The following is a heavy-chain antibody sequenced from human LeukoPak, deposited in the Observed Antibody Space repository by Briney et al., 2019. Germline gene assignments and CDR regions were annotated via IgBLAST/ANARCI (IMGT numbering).Heavy chain of an antibody. Sequence: PGKSLRLSCAASGFTFSNYGMHWVRQAPGKGLERLSVISYVGTNKYYGDSVRGRFTISRDNSKNTLHLQMDSLRAEDTAVYYCARDDYYDSSRYRYYYYYYGMDVWGQGTTVTVSS. D-gene: IGHD3-22*01. CDR2: ISYVGTNK. V-gene: IGHV3-30*03. J-gene: IGHJ6*02. CDR3: ARDDYYDSSRYRYYYYYYGMDV. CDR1: GFTFSNYG.